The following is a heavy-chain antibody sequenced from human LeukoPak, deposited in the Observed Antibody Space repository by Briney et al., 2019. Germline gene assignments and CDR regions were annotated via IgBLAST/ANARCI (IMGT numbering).Heavy chain of an antibody. D-gene: IGHD4/OR15-4a*01. Sequence: SETQSLTCTVPGDSISSYHWSWIRQPPGKGLEWIGYMYYSGRGGRTNYNPSLRSRVTISGDTSKNQFSLKLTSVTAADTAVYYCAATIKRDYGATNLAYWGGRALVTVSS. V-gene: IGHV4-59*01. J-gene: IGHJ4*01. CDR1: GDSISSYH. CDR3: AATIKRDYGATNLAY. CDR2: MYYSGRGGRT.